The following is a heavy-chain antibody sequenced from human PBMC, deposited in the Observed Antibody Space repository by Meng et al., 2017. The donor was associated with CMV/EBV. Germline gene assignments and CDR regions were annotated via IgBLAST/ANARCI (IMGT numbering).Heavy chain of an antibody. CDR1: EFTFSSYV. V-gene: IGHV3-21*01. D-gene: IGHD4-23*01. CDR3: VRDASYGGDL. CDR2: ISGSSTYI. J-gene: IGHJ5*02. Sequence: LSLTCAASEFTFSSYVMNWVRQAPGKGLEWVSSISGSSTYIYYADSVKGRFTISRDNARKSLYLEMNSLRAEDTAVYYCVRDASYGGDLWGQGTLVTVSS.